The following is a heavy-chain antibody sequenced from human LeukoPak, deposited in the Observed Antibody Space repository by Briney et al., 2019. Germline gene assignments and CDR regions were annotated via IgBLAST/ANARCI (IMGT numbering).Heavy chain of an antibody. CDR1: GFTFSSYA. J-gene: IGHJ4*02. CDR2: ISYDGSNK. Sequence: GGSLRLSCAASGFTFSSYAMHWVRQAPGKGLEWVAVISYDGSNKYYADSVKGRFTISRDNSKNTLYLQMNSLRAEDTAVYYCARDRRKAVAGRVFDSGGQGPLVTVS. CDR3: ARDRRKAVAGRVFDS. V-gene: IGHV3-30-3*01. D-gene: IGHD6-19*01.